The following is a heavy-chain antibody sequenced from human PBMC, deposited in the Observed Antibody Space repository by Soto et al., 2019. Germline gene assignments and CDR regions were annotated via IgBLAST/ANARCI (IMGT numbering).Heavy chain of an antibody. CDR3: ARDGDGRMTTNPYYYNGMDV. V-gene: IGHV1-18*01. CDR1: GYTFTSYG. D-gene: IGHD4-4*01. J-gene: IGHJ6*02. Sequence: ASVKVSCKASGYTFTSYGISWVRQAPGQGLEWMGWISAYNGNTNYAQKLQGRVTTTTDTSTSTAYMELRSLRSDDTAVYYCARDGDGRMTTNPYYYNGMDVWGPGTTVTVSS. CDR2: ISAYNGNT.